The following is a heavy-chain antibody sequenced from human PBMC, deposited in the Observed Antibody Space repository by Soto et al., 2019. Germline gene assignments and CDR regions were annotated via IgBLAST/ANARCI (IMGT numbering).Heavy chain of an antibody. D-gene: IGHD6-13*01. V-gene: IGHV3-48*03. CDR1: GFTFSSYE. Sequence: GGSLRLSCAASGFTFSSYEMNWVRQAPGKGLEWVSYISSSGSTIYYADSVKGRFTISRDNAKNSLYLQMNSLRAEDTAVYYCASAAGTRLLYYFDYWGQGTLVTVSS. J-gene: IGHJ4*02. CDR2: ISSSGSTI. CDR3: ASAAGTRLLYYFDY.